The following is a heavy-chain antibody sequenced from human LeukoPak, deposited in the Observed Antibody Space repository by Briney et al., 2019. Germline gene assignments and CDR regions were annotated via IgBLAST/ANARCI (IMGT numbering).Heavy chain of an antibody. Sequence: SETLSLTCVVYGGSFTGYYWTWIRQPPGKGLEWIGEINHSGSTNYNPSLKSRVTVSVDTSKNQFSLKLTSVTAADTAVYYCARARGAVAIDYWGQGTLVTVSS. CDR1: GGSFTGYY. CDR3: ARARGAVAIDY. V-gene: IGHV4-34*01. D-gene: IGHD6-19*01. CDR2: INHSGST. J-gene: IGHJ4*02.